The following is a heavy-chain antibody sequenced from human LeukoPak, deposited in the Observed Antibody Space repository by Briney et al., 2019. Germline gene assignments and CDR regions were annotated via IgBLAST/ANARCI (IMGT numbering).Heavy chain of an antibody. CDR2: IYYSGST. CDR1: GGSISSYY. V-gene: IGHV4-59*01. Sequence: SETLSLTCTVSGGSISSYYWSWIRQPPGKGLEWRGYIYYSGSTNYNPSLKSRVTISVDTSKNQFSLKLSSVTAADTAVYYCARLAIFGVVSFDYWGQGTLVTVSS. CDR3: ARLAIFGVVSFDY. J-gene: IGHJ4*02. D-gene: IGHD3-3*01.